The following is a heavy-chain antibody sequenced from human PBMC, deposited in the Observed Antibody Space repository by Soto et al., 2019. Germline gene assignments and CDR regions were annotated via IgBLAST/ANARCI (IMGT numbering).Heavy chain of an antibody. V-gene: IGHV3-33*01. CDR3: ARDRSEFARWFDR. CDR2: IWYDESHE. J-gene: IGHJ5*02. D-gene: IGHD2-21*01. Sequence: QVQLVESGGGLVQPERPLRLSCAASGFTFRNHGMHWVRQAPGKGLEWVAVIWYDESHEFYADSVKGRFSISRDNAKNTLYLQMNSLRAEDTAMYYCARDRSEFARWFDRWGQGTLVTVSS. CDR1: GFTFRNHG.